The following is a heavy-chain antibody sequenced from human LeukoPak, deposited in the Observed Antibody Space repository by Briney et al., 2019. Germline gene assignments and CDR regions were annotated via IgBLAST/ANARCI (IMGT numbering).Heavy chain of an antibody. J-gene: IGHJ5*02. CDR2: IYSGGST. CDR3: AKLGYCSGGSCPGWFDP. D-gene: IGHD2-15*01. Sequence: PGGSLRLSCEASGFSVTTNYMTWARQAPGKGLEWVSVIYSGGSTYYADSVKGRFTISRDNSKNTLYLQMNSLRAEDTAVYYCAKLGYCSGGSCPGWFDPWGQGTLVTVSS. CDR1: GFSVTTNY. V-gene: IGHV3-53*01.